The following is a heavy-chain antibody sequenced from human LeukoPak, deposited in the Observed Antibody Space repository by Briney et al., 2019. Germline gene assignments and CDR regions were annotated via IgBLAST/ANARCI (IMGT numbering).Heavy chain of an antibody. Sequence: SETLSLTCAVSGYSISSGYYWGWIRQPPGKGLEWIGSIYHSGSTYYNPSLKSRVTISVDTSKNQFSLRLSSVTAADTAVYYCARLYYGGITYYYYYMDVWGKGTTVTVSS. J-gene: IGHJ6*03. V-gene: IGHV4-38-2*01. CDR1: GYSISSGYY. CDR2: IYHSGST. D-gene: IGHD4-23*01. CDR3: ARLYYGGITYYYYYMDV.